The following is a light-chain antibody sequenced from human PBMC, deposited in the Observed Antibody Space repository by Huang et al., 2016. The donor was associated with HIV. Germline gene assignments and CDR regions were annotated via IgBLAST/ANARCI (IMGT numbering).Light chain of an antibody. Sequence: EIVMTQSPATLSVSPGGRATLSCRASQSISSDLAWYQQKPGQAPRLLIYGASTRAAGVPARFSGSGSGTEFTLIINSLQSEDFAVYYCQQYNNWPPWTFGQGTKVEI. V-gene: IGKV3-15*01. J-gene: IGKJ1*01. CDR1: QSISSD. CDR3: QQYNNWPPWT. CDR2: GAS.